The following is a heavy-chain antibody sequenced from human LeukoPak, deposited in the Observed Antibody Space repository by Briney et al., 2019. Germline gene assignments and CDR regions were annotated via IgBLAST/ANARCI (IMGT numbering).Heavy chain of an antibody. CDR1: GGSISSGSYY. CDR3: ARVTRELLYFDY. D-gene: IGHD1-26*01. CDR2: IYTSGST. V-gene: IGHV4-61*02. Sequence: SQTLSLTCTVSGGSISSGSYYWSWIRQPAGKGLEWIGRIYTSGSTNYNPSLKSRVTISVDRSKNQFSLKLSSVTAADTAVYYCARVTRELLYFDYWGQGTLVTVSS. J-gene: IGHJ4*02.